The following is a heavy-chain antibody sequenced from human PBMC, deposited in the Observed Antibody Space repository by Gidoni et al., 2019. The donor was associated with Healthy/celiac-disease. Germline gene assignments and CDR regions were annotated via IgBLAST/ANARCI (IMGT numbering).Heavy chain of an antibody. CDR1: GFTFDDSA. V-gene: IGHV3-9*01. Sequence: EVQLVDSGGGLVQPGRSLSPSCASAGFTFDDSARHWVRQAPGNGLEGVSGLSWNRCSRGYANSVKGLFTITGDNAKNSLYLQMHSLRAEATGLSYSATSLMVRRVSSYFDYGGQGTLVTVSS. CDR3: ATSLMVRRVSSYFDY. D-gene: IGHD3-10*01. J-gene: IGHJ4*02. CDR2: LSWNRCSR.